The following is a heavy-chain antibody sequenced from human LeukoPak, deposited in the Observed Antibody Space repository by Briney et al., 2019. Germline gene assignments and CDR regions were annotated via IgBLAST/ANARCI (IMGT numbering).Heavy chain of an antibody. V-gene: IGHV1-3*01. Sequence: ASVKVSCKASGYTFTSYAMHWVRQAPGQRLEWMGWINAGNGNTKYSQEFQGRVTITRDTSASTAYMELSSLRSEDTAVYYCARDRLPHSIAVAGTNWFDPWGQGTLVTVSS. J-gene: IGHJ5*02. D-gene: IGHD6-19*01. CDR3: ARDRLPHSIAVAGTNWFDP. CDR2: INAGNGNT. CDR1: GYTFTSYA.